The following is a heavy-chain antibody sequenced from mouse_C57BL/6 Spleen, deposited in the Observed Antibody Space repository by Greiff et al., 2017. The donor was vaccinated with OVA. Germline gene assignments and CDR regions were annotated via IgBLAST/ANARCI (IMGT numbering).Heavy chain of an antibody. CDR2: IDPNSGST. CDR1: GYTFTSYW. Sequence: QVQLQQPGAELVKPGASVKLSCKASGYTFTSYWMHWVKQRPGRGLEWIGRIDPNSGSTKYNEKFKSKATMTVDKPSSTAYMQHSSLTSEDSAVYYCASFGTVVPSYFDFWGQGTTLTVSS. V-gene: IGHV1-72*01. CDR3: ASFGTVVPSYFDF. J-gene: IGHJ2*01. D-gene: IGHD1-1*01.